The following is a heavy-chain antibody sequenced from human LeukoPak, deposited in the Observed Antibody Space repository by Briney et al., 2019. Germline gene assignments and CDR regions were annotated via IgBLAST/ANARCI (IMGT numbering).Heavy chain of an antibody. Sequence: ASVKVSCKASGYTFTGYYMHWVRQAPGQGLEWMGRINPNSGGTNYAQKFQGRVTMTRDTSISTAYMELSRLRSDDTAVYYCAGSTGYCSAGSCSYAFDIWGQGTMVTVSS. D-gene: IGHD2-15*01. J-gene: IGHJ3*02. CDR1: GYTFTGYY. CDR3: AGSTGYCSAGSCSYAFDI. V-gene: IGHV1-2*06. CDR2: INPNSGGT.